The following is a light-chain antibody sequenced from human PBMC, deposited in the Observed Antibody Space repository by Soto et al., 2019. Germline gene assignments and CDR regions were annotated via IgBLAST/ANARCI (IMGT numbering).Light chain of an antibody. Sequence: SYELTQPPSVSVSPGQTVRITCSGDALPKQYAYWYQQKPGQAPVLVIYKDSERPSGIPERFSGSSSGTTVTLTISGVQAEDEADYYCQSADSTYVVFGGGTKLTVL. J-gene: IGLJ2*01. V-gene: IGLV3-25*03. CDR1: ALPKQY. CDR3: QSADSTYVV. CDR2: KDS.